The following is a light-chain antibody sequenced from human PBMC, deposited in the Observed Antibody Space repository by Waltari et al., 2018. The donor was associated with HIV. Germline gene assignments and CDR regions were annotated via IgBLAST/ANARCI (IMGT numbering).Light chain of an antibody. CDR3: STWDNSLSGWV. V-gene: IGLV1-44*01. CDR2: GNS. CDR1: SNNIGIYT. Sequence: QSALTQEASVSGTVGQTVTLSCSGNSNNIGIYTVAWYQQLSHGTPKTVMFGNSPPSGIPARFSASQSGTSASLTISGLQPEDEAHYYCSTWDNSLSGWVLGGGTTLTVL. J-gene: IGLJ3*02.